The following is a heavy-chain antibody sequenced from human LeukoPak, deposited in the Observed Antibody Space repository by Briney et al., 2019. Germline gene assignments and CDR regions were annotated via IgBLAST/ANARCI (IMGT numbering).Heavy chain of an antibody. Sequence: GGSLRLSCSASGFTFSSYAMHWVRQAPGKGLEYVSAISSNGGSTCYADSVKGRFTISRDNSKNTLYLQMSSLRAEDTAVYYCVKGQWLRSSPLFDYWGQGTLVTVSS. CDR3: VKGQWLRSSPLFDY. V-gene: IGHV3-64D*06. D-gene: IGHD5-12*01. CDR2: ISSNGGST. CDR1: GFTFSSYA. J-gene: IGHJ4*02.